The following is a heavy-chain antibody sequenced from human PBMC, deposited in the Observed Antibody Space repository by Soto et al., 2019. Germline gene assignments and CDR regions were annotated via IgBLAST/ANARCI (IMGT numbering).Heavy chain of an antibody. CDR2: ISGSGGST. J-gene: IGHJ4*02. D-gene: IGHD3-10*01. Sequence: GGSLRLSCAASGFTFSSYAMSWVRQAPGKGLEWVSAISGSGGSTYYADSVKGRFTISRDNSKNTLYLQMNSLRAEDTAVYYCAKDYGSGSYYNSAFDYWGQGTLVTVSS. V-gene: IGHV3-23*01. CDR1: GFTFSSYA. CDR3: AKDYGSGSYYNSAFDY.